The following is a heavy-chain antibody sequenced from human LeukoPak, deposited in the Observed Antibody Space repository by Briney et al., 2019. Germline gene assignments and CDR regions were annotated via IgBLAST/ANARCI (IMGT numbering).Heavy chain of an antibody. Sequence: GGSLRLSCEGSGFPFSSYEMNWLRQAPGKGLEWVSHIDSGGITIYYVDSVKGRFTISRDNAKNSIYLQMDSLRVEDTAIYYCARDSVGGLLDYWGQGTPVTVSS. CDR3: ARDSVGGLLDY. J-gene: IGHJ4*02. CDR1: GFPFSSYE. CDR2: IDSGGITI. V-gene: IGHV3-48*03. D-gene: IGHD4-23*01.